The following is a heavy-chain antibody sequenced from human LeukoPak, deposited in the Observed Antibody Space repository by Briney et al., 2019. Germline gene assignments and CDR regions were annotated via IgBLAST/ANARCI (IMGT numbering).Heavy chain of an antibody. Sequence: SGPTLVKPTQTLTLTCTFSGFSLSTSGVGVGWIRQPPGKALEWLALIYWDDGKRYSPSLKSRLTITKDTSKNQVVLTMTNMDPVDTATYYCAHVTVERIVVALDYWGQGTLVTVSS. D-gene: IGHD3-22*01. CDR1: GFSLSTSGVG. CDR2: IYWDDGK. J-gene: IGHJ4*02. CDR3: AHVTVERIVVALDY. V-gene: IGHV2-5*02.